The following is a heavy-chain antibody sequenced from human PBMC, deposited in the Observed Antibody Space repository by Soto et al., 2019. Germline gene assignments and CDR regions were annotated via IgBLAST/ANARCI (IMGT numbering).Heavy chain of an antibody. CDR2: IFHSGIT. CDR1: GGSFNNDY. Sequence: PSETLSLTCTISGGSFNNDYWTWIRQSPGKGLEWIGYIFHSGITDYNPSVKSRVTISIDKSKNLFSLKLTSVTAADTAVYYCARDRYFYGSAGYYRTLDSWGQGILVTVSS. V-gene: IGHV4-59*01. CDR3: ARDRYFYGSAGYYRTLDS. J-gene: IGHJ5*01. D-gene: IGHD3-22*01.